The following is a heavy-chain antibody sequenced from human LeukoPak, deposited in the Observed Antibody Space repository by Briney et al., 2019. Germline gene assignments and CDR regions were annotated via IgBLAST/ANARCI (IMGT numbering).Heavy chain of an antibody. D-gene: IGHD3-3*01. V-gene: IGHV1-8*03. CDR1: GYTFTSYD. CDR2: MNPNSGNT. Sequence: ASVKVSCKASGYTFTSYDINWVRQATGQGLEWMGWMNPNSGNTGYAQKFQGRVTITRNTSISTAYMELNSLRAEDTAMYYRARDERLLSFLKWGQGTLVTVSS. J-gene: IGHJ4*02. CDR3: ARDERLLSFLK.